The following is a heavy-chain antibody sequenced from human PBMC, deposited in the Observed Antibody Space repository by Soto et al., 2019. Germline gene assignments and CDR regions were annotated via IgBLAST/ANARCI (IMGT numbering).Heavy chain of an antibody. V-gene: IGHV3-74*01. CDR2: MNSDGRST. CDR1: GFTFSTSW. CDR3: AKERSEIISFSALDN. J-gene: IGHJ3*02. D-gene: IGHD3-10*01. Sequence: EVQLVESGGGLVQPGGSLRLSCAASGFTFSTSWAHWVRQAPGKGLVWVSRMNSDGRSTSYADSVKGRFTISRDNAENTVYLQMNSLRAEDTAVYYCAKERSEIISFSALDNWGQGTKVTVSP.